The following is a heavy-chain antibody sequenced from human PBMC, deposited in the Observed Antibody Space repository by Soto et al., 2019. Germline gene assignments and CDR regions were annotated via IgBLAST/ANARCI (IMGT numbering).Heavy chain of an antibody. Sequence: GESLKISCAASGFTFSSYWMSWVRQAPGKGLEWVANIKQDGSEKYYVDSVKGRFTISRDNAKNSLYLQMNSLRAEDTAVYYCARESRQTQQQLVLSGFDPWGQGTLVTVSS. CDR2: IKQDGSEK. CDR1: GFTFSSYW. D-gene: IGHD6-13*01. V-gene: IGHV3-7*01. J-gene: IGHJ5*02. CDR3: ARESRQTQQQLVLSGFDP.